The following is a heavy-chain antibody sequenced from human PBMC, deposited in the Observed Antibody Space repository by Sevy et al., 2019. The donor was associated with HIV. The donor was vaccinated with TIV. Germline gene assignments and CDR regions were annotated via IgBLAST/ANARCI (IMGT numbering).Heavy chain of an antibody. J-gene: IGHJ6*02. Sequence: GGSLRLSCAASGFTFSDYYMSWIRQAPGKGLEWVSYISSSGSTIYYADSVKGRFTISRDNAKNSLYLQMNSLRAEDTAVYYCARGRCGGDCYNNYYYYCMDVWGQGTTVTVSS. CDR2: ISSSGSTI. D-gene: IGHD2-21*02. CDR1: GFTFSDYY. V-gene: IGHV3-11*01. CDR3: ARGRCGGDCYNNYYYYCMDV.